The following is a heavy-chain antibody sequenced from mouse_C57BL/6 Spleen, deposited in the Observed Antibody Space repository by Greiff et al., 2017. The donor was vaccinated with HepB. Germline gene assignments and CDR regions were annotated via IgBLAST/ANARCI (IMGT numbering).Heavy chain of an antibody. Sequence: QVQLQQSGAELVRPGASVTLSCKASGYTFTDYEMHWVKQTPVHGLEWIGAIDPETGGTAYNQKFKGQAILTADKSSRTAYMELRSLTSEDSAVYYCTREGLRRTFAYWGQGTLVTVSA. CDR1: GYTFTDYE. CDR2: IDPETGGT. J-gene: IGHJ3*01. D-gene: IGHD2-4*01. V-gene: IGHV1-15*01. CDR3: TREGLRRTFAY.